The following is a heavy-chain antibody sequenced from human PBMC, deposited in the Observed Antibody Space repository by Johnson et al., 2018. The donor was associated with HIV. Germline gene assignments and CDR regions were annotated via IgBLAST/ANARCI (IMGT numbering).Heavy chain of an antibody. J-gene: IGHJ3*02. CDR1: GFTFDDYG. CDR3: ARARARVTFDI. Sequence: VQLVESGGNLVQPGGSLRLSCAASGFTFDDYGMSWVRQPPGKGLEWVSVIYSGGSTYYADSVKGRFTISRDNSKNTLYLQMNSLRAEDTAVYYCARARARVTFDIWGQGTMVTVSS. CDR2: IYSGGST. D-gene: IGHD2-21*01. V-gene: IGHV3-66*01.